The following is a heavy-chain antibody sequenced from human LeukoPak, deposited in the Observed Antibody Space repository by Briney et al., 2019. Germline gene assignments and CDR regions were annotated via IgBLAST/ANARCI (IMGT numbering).Heavy chain of an antibody. J-gene: IGHJ5*02. D-gene: IGHD3-10*01. Sequence: GASVKVSCKASRYTFTGYYMHWVRQAPGQGLEWMGWINPNSGGTNYAQKFQGRVTMTRGTSISTAYMELSRLRSDDTAVYYCARDGVSMVRGVILPSYNWFDPWGQGTLVTVSS. CDR3: ARDGVSMVRGVILPSYNWFDP. CDR1: RYTFTGYY. CDR2: INPNSGGT. V-gene: IGHV1-2*02.